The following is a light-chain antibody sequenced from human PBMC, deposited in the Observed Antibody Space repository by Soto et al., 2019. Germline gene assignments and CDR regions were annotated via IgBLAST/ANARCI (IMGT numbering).Light chain of an antibody. CDR1: QSVNRNY. CDR2: GAT. CDR3: QVYGSSPI. J-gene: IGKJ4*01. Sequence: EIVLTQSPGTLPLSPGERATLSCRASQSVNRNYLAWYRQKPGQAPRLLIHGATYRPRCVADNFSATGPGKDFTLTFIRLEPEGFGVYYCQVYGSSPIFGGGTKMQIK. V-gene: IGKV3-20*01.